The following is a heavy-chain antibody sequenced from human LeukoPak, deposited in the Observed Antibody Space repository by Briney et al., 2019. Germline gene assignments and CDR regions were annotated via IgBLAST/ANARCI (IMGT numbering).Heavy chain of an antibody. Sequence: SETLSLTCTVSSGSISSYYWSWIRQPPGKGLEWIGYVYYSGSANYNPSLKSRVTISVDTSKNQFSLKLSSVTAADTAVYYCARHEKLGQFDYWGQGTLVSVSS. CDR3: ARHEKLGQFDY. CDR2: VYYSGSA. J-gene: IGHJ4*02. V-gene: IGHV4-59*08. D-gene: IGHD3-10*01. CDR1: SGSISSYY.